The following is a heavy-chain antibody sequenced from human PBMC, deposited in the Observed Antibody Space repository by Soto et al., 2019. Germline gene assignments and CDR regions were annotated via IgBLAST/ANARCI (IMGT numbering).Heavy chain of an antibody. CDR3: ARDLNWEYDY. CDR2: VNTDGSST. D-gene: IGHD1-26*01. J-gene: IGHJ4*02. CDR1: GFTFSSYW. Sequence: GGSLRLSCAASGFTFSSYWMHWVRQAPGKGLVWVSRVNTDGSSTTYADSVKGRFTISRVNAKNTLYLQMNSLRAEDTAVYYCARDLNWEYDYWCQGTQVTVSS. V-gene: IGHV3-74*01.